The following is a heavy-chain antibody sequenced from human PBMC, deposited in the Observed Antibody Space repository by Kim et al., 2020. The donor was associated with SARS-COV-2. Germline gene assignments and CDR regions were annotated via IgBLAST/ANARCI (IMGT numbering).Heavy chain of an antibody. V-gene: IGHV3-15*01. D-gene: IGHD3-22*01. J-gene: IGHJ2*01. CDR1: GFTFSNAW. CDR3: TTDFGGYYPAGYFDL. CDR2: IKSKTDGGTT. Sequence: GGSLRLSCAASGFTFSNAWMSWVRQAPGKGLEWVGRIKSKTDGGTTDYAAPVKGRFTISRDDSKNTLYLQMNSLKTEDTAVYYCTTDFGGYYPAGYFDLWGRGTLVTVSS.